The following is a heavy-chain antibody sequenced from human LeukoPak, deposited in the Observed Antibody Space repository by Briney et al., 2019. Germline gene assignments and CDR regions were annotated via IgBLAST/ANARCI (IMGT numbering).Heavy chain of an antibody. CDR1: GFTFSSYE. Sequence: GGSLRLSCAASGFTFSSYEMNWVRQAPGKGLEWVSYISSSGSTIYYADSVKGRFTISRDNAKKSLYLQMNSLRAEDTAVYYCTRVRLGVGLSFDYWGQGTLVTVSS. CDR3: TRVRLGVGLSFDY. CDR2: ISSSGSTI. J-gene: IGHJ4*02. V-gene: IGHV3-48*03. D-gene: IGHD3-16*01.